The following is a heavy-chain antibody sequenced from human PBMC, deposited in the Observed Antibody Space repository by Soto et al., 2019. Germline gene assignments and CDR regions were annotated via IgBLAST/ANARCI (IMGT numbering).Heavy chain of an antibody. CDR2: IYSGGST. Sequence: GGSLRLSCAASGFTVSSNYMSWVRQAPGKGLEWVSVIYSGGSTYYADSVKGRFTISRDNSKNTLYLQMNSLRAEDTAVYYCARDQLELRAFDIWGQGTMVTVSS. J-gene: IGHJ3*02. CDR3: ARDQLELRAFDI. V-gene: IGHV3-66*01. D-gene: IGHD1-7*01. CDR1: GFTVSSNY.